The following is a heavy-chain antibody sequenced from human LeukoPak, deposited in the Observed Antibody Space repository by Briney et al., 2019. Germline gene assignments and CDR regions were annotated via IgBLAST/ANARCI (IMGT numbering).Heavy chain of an antibody. V-gene: IGHV3-23*01. CDR1: GFTFSSYA. D-gene: IGHD3-10*01. Sequence: GGSLRLSCAASGFTFSSYAMSWVRQAPGKGLEWVSAISGSGGTTYYADSVKGRFTISRDNSKNTLYLQMISLRAEDTALYYCAKDRITLIRGVDYWGQGALVTVSS. J-gene: IGHJ4*02. CDR2: ISGSGGTT. CDR3: AKDRITLIRGVDY.